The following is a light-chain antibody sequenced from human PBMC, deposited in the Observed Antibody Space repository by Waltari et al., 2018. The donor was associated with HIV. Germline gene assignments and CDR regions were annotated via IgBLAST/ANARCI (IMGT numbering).Light chain of an antibody. J-gene: IGLJ3*02. CDR2: SNN. CDR3: AAWHDSLNGSWV. Sequence: QSVPPPPPSASGTPGQRVTIYCSGSRSQIGSNTLNRYQQLPGTAPKPRTYSNNQRPSGVPDRFSCSKSGTSAYLAISWLQSEDEADYYCAAWHDSLNGSWVCGGGTKLTVL. CDR1: RSQIGSNT. V-gene: IGLV1-44*01.